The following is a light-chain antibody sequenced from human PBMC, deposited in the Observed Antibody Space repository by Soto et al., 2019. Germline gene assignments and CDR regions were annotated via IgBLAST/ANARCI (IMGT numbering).Light chain of an antibody. CDR3: SSFTSSATQV. CDR1: SSDVGGYNY. Sequence: QSVLTQPASVSGSPGQSITISCIGTSSDVGGYNYVSWYQQHPGKVPKLLIYEVSHRPSGISNRFSGSKSGNTASLSISGLQAEDEADYYCSSFTSSATQVFGTGTKLTVL. V-gene: IGLV2-14*01. CDR2: EVS. J-gene: IGLJ1*01.